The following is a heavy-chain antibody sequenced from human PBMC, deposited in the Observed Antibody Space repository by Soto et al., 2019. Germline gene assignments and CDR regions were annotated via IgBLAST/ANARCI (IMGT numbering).Heavy chain of an antibody. CDR2: VYWDDDE. D-gene: IGHD2-2*02. J-gene: IGHJ3*01. Sequence: QITLKESGPTLVKPTQTLTLTCTFSGISLSSREMAVGWIRQPPGKALAWLALVYWDDDERYTPSLNIRVTLPKDTSKNQVERMMTHMDCVDTGTYYWARFYTSLRSPIAAFDVWCQGTGVTVSS. CDR1: GISLSSREMA. CDR3: ARFYTSLRSPIAAFDV. V-gene: IGHV2-5*02.